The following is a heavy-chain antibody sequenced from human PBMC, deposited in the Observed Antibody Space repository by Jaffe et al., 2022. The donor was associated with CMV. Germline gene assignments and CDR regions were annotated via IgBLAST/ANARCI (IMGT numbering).Heavy chain of an antibody. D-gene: IGHD2-15*01. CDR1: GFTFSSYA. CDR2: ISGSGGST. V-gene: IGHV3-23*01. Sequence: EVQLLESGGGLVQPGGSLRLSCAASGFTFSSYAMSWVRQAPGKGLEWVSAISGSGGSTYYADSVKGRFTISRDNSKNTLYLQMNSLRAEDTAVYYCAKDDSGIVVVVAADYYYYGMDVWGQGTTVTVSS. J-gene: IGHJ6*02. CDR3: AKDDSGIVVVVAADYYYYGMDV.